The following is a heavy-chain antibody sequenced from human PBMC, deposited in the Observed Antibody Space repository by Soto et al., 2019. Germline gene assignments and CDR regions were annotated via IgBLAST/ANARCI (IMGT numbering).Heavy chain of an antibody. CDR2: FYSGATT. Sequence: EVQLVETGGGLIQPGGSLRLSCAASGFNVSNNYMTWVRQAPGKGLEWVSVFYSGATTYYADSVKGRCTISRDNSKNTLYLQMHSLRAEDTAVYYCARGNGNYNYFGVDVWGQGTTVTVSS. J-gene: IGHJ6*02. CDR1: GFNVSNNY. V-gene: IGHV3-53*02. CDR3: ARGNGNYNYFGVDV. D-gene: IGHD3-16*01.